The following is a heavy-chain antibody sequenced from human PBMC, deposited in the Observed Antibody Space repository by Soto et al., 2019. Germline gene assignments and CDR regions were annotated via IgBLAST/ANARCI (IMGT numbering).Heavy chain of an antibody. CDR2: IFWDDDK. V-gene: IGHV2-5*02. D-gene: IGHD3-16*02. CDR1: GFSLRTSAVG. J-gene: IGHJ4*02. Sequence: SGPTLVNPTQNLTLTCTFSGFSLRTSAVGVGWIRQPPGKALEWLALIFWDDDKRYRPSLQSRVTITKDTSNDQVVLSMTNMDPLDTATYYCAHMKIAFGGDIVPSFDYWGQGIVVTVSS. CDR3: AHMKIAFGGDIVPSFDY.